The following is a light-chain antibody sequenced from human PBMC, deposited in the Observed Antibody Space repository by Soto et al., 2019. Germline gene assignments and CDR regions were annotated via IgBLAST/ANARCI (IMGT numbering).Light chain of an antibody. Sequence: DIQMTQSPSSLSASVGDRVTITCQASQDISNYLNWYQQKPGKAPKLLIYDASNLETGVPSRFSGSGSETDFTFTISSLQPDDIATYYCQQYDNLPLTFGGGTKVDIK. CDR2: DAS. CDR3: QQYDNLPLT. J-gene: IGKJ4*01. CDR1: QDISNY. V-gene: IGKV1-33*01.